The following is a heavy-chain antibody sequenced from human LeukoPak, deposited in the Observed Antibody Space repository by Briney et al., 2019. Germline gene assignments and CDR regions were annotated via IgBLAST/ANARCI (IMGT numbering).Heavy chain of an antibody. D-gene: IGHD2-15*01. Sequence: PSETLSRTCAVYGDSLSGYYWSWIRQSPGTGLGWIGEVNDRGTTNYNPNLKSRVTISVVTSSNQFSLKLTSVTAADTALYFCATRRGGPYPYYFDHWDQGALVTVSS. CDR3: ATRRGGPYPYYFDH. CDR1: GDSLSGYY. V-gene: IGHV4-34*01. J-gene: IGHJ4*02. CDR2: VNDRGTT.